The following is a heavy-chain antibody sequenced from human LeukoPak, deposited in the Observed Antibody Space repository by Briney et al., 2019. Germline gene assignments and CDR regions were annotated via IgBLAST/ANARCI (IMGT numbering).Heavy chain of an antibody. Sequence: PGGSLRLSCAASGFTFKNYEMNWVRQAPGKGLEWVSYISSSGSPIYYADSVKGRFIISRDNAKNSLYLQMNSLRAEDTAVYYCARGPSVGSGWSPDYWGQGTLVTVSS. CDR1: GFTFKNYE. CDR2: ISSSGSPI. CDR3: ARGPSVGSGWSPDY. J-gene: IGHJ4*02. D-gene: IGHD6-19*01. V-gene: IGHV3-48*03.